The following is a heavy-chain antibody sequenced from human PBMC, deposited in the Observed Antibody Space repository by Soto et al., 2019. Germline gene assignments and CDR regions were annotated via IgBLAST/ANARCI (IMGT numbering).Heavy chain of an antibody. J-gene: IGHJ3*01. CDR2: MYYGGTT. D-gene: IGHD6-13*01. V-gene: IGHV3-53*02. Sequence: EMQLVETGGGLIQPGGSLRLSCAASGFTVSSDHMSWVRQAPGKGLEWISVMYYGGTTYYADSVQGRFTISRDSSTNTLYLQMTELRADDTAVYYCAREAAGFDLWGQGTMVTVSS. CDR1: GFTVSSDH. CDR3: AREAAGFDL.